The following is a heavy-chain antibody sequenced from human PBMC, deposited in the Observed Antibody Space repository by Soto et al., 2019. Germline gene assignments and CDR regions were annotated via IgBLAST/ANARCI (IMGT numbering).Heavy chain of an antibody. CDR2: ISAYNGNT. CDR3: ASDQGTAARMAPDY. V-gene: IGHV1-18*01. Sequence: GASVKVSCKASGYTFTSYGISWVRQAPGQGLEWMGWISAYNGNTNYAQKLQGRVTMTTDTSTSTAYMELRSLRSDDTAVYYCASDQGTAARMAPDYWGQGTLVTVSS. D-gene: IGHD6-6*01. J-gene: IGHJ4*02. CDR1: GYTFTSYG.